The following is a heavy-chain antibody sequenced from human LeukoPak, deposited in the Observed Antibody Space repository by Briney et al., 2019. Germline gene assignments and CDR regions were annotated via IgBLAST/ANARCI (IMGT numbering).Heavy chain of an antibody. J-gene: IGHJ4*02. Sequence: SETLSLTCTASGASISSSSYYWGWIRQPPGKGLEWIGSIYHNGSTYYHPSLDSRVTISVDTSKNQFSLKLSSVTAADTAVYYCARAAAGLFHFDYWGEGTLVTVSS. D-gene: IGHD6-13*01. CDR3: ARAAAGLFHFDY. CDR2: IYHNGST. V-gene: IGHV4-39*07. CDR1: GASISSSSYY.